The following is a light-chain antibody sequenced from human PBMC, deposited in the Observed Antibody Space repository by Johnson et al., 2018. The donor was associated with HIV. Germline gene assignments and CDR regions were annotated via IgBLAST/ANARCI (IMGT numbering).Light chain of an antibody. V-gene: IGLV1-51*02. CDR2: ENN. Sequence: QSVLTQPPSVSAAPGQKVTISCSGSSSNIGNNYVSWYQQPPGTAPKLLIYENNKRPSGIPDRFSGSKSGTSATLGITGLQTGDEAEYYSGTRDSSLSAFYDFGTGTKVTVL. CDR3: GTRDSSLSAFYD. CDR1: SSNIGNNY. J-gene: IGLJ1*01.